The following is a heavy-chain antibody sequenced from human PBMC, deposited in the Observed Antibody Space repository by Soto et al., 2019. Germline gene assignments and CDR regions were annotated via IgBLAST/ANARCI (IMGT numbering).Heavy chain of an antibody. CDR2: IIPIFGTA. CDR1: GGTFSSYA. CDR3: ASGDLDYYDSSGYYQKYFDY. D-gene: IGHD3-22*01. V-gene: IGHV1-69*13. J-gene: IGHJ4*02. Sequence: ASVKVSCKASGGTFSSYAISWVRQAPGQGLEWMGGIIPIFGTANYAQKFQGRVTITADESTSTAYMELSSLRSEDTAVYYCASGDLDYYDSSGYYQKYFDYWGQGTLVTV.